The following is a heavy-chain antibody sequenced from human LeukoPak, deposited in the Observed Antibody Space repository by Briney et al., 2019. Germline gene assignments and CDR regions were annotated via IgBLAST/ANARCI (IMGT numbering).Heavy chain of an antibody. CDR2: INHSGST. Sequence: SETLSLTCAVYGGSFSGYYWSWIRQPPGKGLERIGEINHSGSTNYNPSLKSRVTISVDTSKNQFSLKLSSVTAADTAVYYCARATVWFGETRFQHWGQGTLVTVSS. CDR1: GGSFSGYY. CDR3: ARATVWFGETRFQH. V-gene: IGHV4-34*01. J-gene: IGHJ1*01. D-gene: IGHD3-10*01.